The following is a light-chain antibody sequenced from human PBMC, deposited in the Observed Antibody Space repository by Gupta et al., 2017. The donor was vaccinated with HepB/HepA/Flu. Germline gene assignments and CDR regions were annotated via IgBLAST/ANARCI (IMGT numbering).Light chain of an antibody. CDR2: QDN. J-gene: IGLJ2*01. Sequence: SYELTQPPSVSVSPGQTATISCSGDKLGEKYAGWYQQRPGQSPVLLIYQDNKRTSGITERFSGSNSGITATLTIIGTQAVDEADYYCQAWDSSTAVFGGGTKLTVL. CDR3: QAWDSSTAV. V-gene: IGLV3-1*01. CDR1: KLGEKY.